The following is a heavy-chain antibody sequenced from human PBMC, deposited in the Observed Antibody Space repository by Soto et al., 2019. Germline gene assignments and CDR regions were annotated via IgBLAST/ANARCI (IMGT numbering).Heavy chain of an antibody. D-gene: IGHD3-3*02. V-gene: IGHV1-69*12. CDR2: IMPVFPTP. CDR3: ARDKDRQQLGGNYYYIMGV. Sequence: QVQLVQSGAEVKKPGSSVNVSCKTSGGTFRTSAISWVRQAPGQGLAWMGGIMPVFPTPDYAQKFQGRVTITADESTGTAYMELSSPRSEATAVYYCARDKDRQQLGGNYYYIMGVWGQGTTVTVSS. CDR1: GGTFRTSA. J-gene: IGHJ6*01.